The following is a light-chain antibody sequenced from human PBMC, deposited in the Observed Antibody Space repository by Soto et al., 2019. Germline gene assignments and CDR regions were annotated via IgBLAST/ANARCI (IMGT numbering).Light chain of an antibody. J-gene: IGKJ4*01. V-gene: IGKV3-11*01. Sequence: EIVLTQSPTTLSLSPGERATPSCRASQSVCSYLAWYQQKPGQAPRLLIYDASNRATGIPARFSGSGSGTDFTLTISSLEPEDFAVYYCQQRSNWPPTFGGGTKVEIK. CDR3: QQRSNWPPT. CDR2: DAS. CDR1: QSVCSY.